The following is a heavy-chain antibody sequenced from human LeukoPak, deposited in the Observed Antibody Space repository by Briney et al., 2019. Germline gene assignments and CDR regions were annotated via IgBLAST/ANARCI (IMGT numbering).Heavy chain of an antibody. V-gene: IGHV3-53*01. CDR1: GFTFSSNY. D-gene: IGHD3-22*01. CDR3: ARGLMIGRRGFDP. Sequence: PGGSLRLSCAASGFTFSSNYMSWVRQAPGKGLEWVSVIYSGGSTYYADSVKGRFTISRDNSKNTPYLQMNSLRADDTAVYYCARGLMIGRRGFDPWGQGTLVTVSS. J-gene: IGHJ5*02. CDR2: IYSGGST.